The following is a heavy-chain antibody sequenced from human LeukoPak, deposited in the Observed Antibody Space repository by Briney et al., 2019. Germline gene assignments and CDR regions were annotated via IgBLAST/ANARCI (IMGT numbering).Heavy chain of an antibody. CDR3: AKPRYGSGSYFSALFDY. J-gene: IGHJ4*02. CDR2: IRYDGSNK. D-gene: IGHD3-10*01. V-gene: IGHV3-30*02. CDR1: GFTFSSYG. Sequence: GGSLRPSCAASGFTFSSYGMHWVRQAPGKGLEWVAFIRYDGSNKYYADSVKGRFTISRDNSKNTLYLQMNSLRAEDTAVYYCAKPRYGSGSYFSALFDYWGQGTLVTVSS.